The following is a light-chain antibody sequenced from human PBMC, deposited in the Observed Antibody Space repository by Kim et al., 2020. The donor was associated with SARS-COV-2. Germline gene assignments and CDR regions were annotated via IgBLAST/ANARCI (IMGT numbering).Light chain of an antibody. CDR2: DAS. V-gene: IGKV1-5*01. CDR1: QRISAW. CDR3: QQYDSYPVT. J-gene: IGKJ1*01. Sequence: ASVGDRVTITCRASQRISAWLAWHQQKPGKAPLLLIYDASNLESGVPSRFSGSGYGTEFTLTISSLQPDDFATYYCQQYDSYPVTFGQGTKV.